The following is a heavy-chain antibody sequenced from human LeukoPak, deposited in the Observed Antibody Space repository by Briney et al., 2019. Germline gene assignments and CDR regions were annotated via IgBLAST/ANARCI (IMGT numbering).Heavy chain of an antibody. CDR1: GFTFSNAW. CDR3: TTEGWELLHRTFDY. V-gene: IGHV3-15*01. Sequence: PGGSLRLSCAASGFTFSNAWMSWVRQAPGKGLEWVGRIKSKTDGGTTDYAAPVKGRFTISRDDSKNTLYLQMNSLKTEDTAVYYCTTEGWELLHRTFDYWGQGTLVTVSS. CDR2: IKSKTDGGTT. J-gene: IGHJ4*02. D-gene: IGHD1-26*01.